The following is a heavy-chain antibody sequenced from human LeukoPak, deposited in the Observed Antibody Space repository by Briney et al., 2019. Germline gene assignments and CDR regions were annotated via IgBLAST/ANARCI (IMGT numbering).Heavy chain of an antibody. CDR1: GGSISSYY. D-gene: IGHD4-17*01. Sequence: SETLSLTCTVSGGSISSYYWSWIRQPPGKGLEWIGYIYYSGTTNYNPSLKSRPTISVDASKNQFSLKLSSVTATDTAVYYCAKAPSTVTTLIGSYFDYWGQGTLVTVSS. CDR2: IYYSGTT. CDR3: AKAPSTVTTLIGSYFDY. V-gene: IGHV4-59*08. J-gene: IGHJ4*02.